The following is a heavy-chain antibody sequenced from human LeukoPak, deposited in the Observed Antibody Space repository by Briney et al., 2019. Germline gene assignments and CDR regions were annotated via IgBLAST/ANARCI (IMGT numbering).Heavy chain of an antibody. CDR3: AKSGVEWDLLRSSFYFDH. D-gene: IGHD1-26*01. V-gene: IGHV3-23*01. CDR1: GFTFSTYA. CDR2: ISGTGDST. Sequence: GGSLRLSCAASGFTFSTYAMSWVRQAPGKGLEWVSAISGTGDSTYYVDSVKGRFTISRDNARNTLYLQMNSLRAEDTAVFYCAKSGVEWDLLRSSFYFDHWGQGTLVTVSS. J-gene: IGHJ4*02.